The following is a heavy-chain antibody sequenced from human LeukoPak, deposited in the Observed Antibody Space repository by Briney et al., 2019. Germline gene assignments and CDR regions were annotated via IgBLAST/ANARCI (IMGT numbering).Heavy chain of an antibody. D-gene: IGHD5-18*01. CDR1: GFTFSSYW. V-gene: IGHV3-7*01. Sequence: GGSLRLSCAASGFTFSSYWMSWVRQAPGKGLEWVANIKQDGSEKYYVDSVKGRFTISRDNAKNSLYLQMNSLRAEDTAVYYCAGSRGYSYGYPSDYWGQGTLVTVSS. J-gene: IGHJ4*02. CDR3: AGSRGYSYGYPSDY. CDR2: IKQDGSEK.